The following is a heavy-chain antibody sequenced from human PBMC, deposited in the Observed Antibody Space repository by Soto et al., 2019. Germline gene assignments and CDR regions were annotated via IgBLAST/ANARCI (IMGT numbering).Heavy chain of an antibody. V-gene: IGHV3-53*01. CDR2: IYSSGAT. CDR3: ARGITGTTFDY. D-gene: IGHD1-20*01. CDR1: GFIVSHNY. Sequence: GGSLRLSCIPSGFIVSHNYMSWVRQAPGTGLEWVSVIYSSGATYYADSVKGRFTISSDDSKNTLYLQMNSLRAEDTAVYYCARGITGTTFDYWGQGTLGTVS. J-gene: IGHJ4*02.